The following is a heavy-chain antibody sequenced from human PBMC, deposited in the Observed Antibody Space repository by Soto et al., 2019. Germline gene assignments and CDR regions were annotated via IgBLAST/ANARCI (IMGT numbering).Heavy chain of an antibody. J-gene: IGHJ4*02. CDR2: IYYSGST. Sequence: SETLSLTCTVSGGSISSSSYYWGWMRQPQGKGLEWIGSIYYSGSTYYNPSLKSRVTISVATPKNQFSLKLSSVTAADTAVYYCARHQGPSGAVSLYYFDYWGQGTLVTVSS. V-gene: IGHV4-39*01. D-gene: IGHD6-25*01. CDR3: ARHQGPSGAVSLYYFDY. CDR1: GGSISSSSYY.